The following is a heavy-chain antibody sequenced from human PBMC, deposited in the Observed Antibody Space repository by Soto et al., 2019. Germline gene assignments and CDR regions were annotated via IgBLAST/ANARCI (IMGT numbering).Heavy chain of an antibody. CDR3: ARIRYFDWSTPATYYGMDV. D-gene: IGHD3-9*01. V-gene: IGHV4-59*01. J-gene: IGHJ6*02. CDR1: GGSISSYY. CDR2: IYYSGST. Sequence: SETLSLTCTVSGGSISSYYWSWIRQPPGKGLEWIGYIYYSGSTNYNPSLKSRVTISVDTSKNQFSLKLSSVTAADTAVYYCARIRYFDWSTPATYYGMDVWGQGTTVTVSS.